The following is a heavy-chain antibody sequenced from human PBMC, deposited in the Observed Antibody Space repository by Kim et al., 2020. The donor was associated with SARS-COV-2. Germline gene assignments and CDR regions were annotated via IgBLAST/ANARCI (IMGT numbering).Heavy chain of an antibody. J-gene: IGHJ5*02. CDR1: GFTFSSYA. V-gene: IGHV3-30*04. D-gene: IGHD6-13*01. Sequence: GGSLRLSCAASGFTFSSYAMHWVRQAPGKGLEWVAVISYDGSNKYYADSVKGRFTISRDNSKNTLYLQMNSLRAEDTAVYYCAREGAPSYSSSWYGRFDPWGQGTLVTVSS. CDR3: AREGAPSYSSSWYGRFDP. CDR2: ISYDGSNK.